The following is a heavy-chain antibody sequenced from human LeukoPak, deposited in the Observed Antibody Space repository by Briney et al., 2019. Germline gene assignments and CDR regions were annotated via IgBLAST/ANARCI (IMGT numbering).Heavy chain of an antibody. D-gene: IGHD6-13*01. J-gene: IGHJ4*02. Sequence: PSETLSLTCTVSGGSISSSSYYWGWIRQPPGKGLEWIGSIYYSGSTYYNPSLKSRVTISVDTSKNQFSLKLSSVTAAETAVYYCARHLSSGSSWHNDYWGQGTLVTVSS. V-gene: IGHV4-39*01. CDR3: ARHLSSGSSWHNDY. CDR2: IYYSGST. CDR1: GGSISSSSYY.